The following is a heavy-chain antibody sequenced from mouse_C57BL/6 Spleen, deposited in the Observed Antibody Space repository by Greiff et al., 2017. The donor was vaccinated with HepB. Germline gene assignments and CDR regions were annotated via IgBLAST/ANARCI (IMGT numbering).Heavy chain of an antibody. CDR1: GFTFSDYG. J-gene: IGHJ2*01. CDR3: ARDYSNYEGGYFDY. Sequence: EVKLMESGGGLVKPGGSLKLSCAASGFTFSDYGMHWVRQAPEKGLEWVAYISSGSSTIYYADTVKGRFTISRDNAKNTLFLQMTSLRSEDTAMYYCARDYSNYEGGYFDYWGQGTTLTVSS. D-gene: IGHD2-5*01. V-gene: IGHV5-17*01. CDR2: ISSGSSTI.